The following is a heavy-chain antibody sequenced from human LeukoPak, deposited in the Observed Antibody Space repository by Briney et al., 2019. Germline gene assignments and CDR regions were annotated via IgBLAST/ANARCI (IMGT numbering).Heavy chain of an antibody. CDR1: GFTFSSYA. D-gene: IGHD3-10*01. V-gene: IGHV3-30-3*01. J-gene: IGHJ4*02. CDR3: ARDGSGSYYKFDY. CDR2: ISYDGSNK. Sequence: GRSLRLSCAASGFTFSSYAMHWVRQAPGKGLEWVAVISYDGSNKYYADSVRGRFTISRDNSKNTLYLQMNSRRAEDTAVYYCARDGSGSYYKFDYWGQGTLVTVSS.